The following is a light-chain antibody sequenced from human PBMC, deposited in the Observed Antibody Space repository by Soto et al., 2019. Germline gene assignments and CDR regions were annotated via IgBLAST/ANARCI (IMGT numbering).Light chain of an antibody. CDR1: SSNIGAGQD. CDR3: QSYDRSLSGDV. Sequence: QSVLTQPPSVSGAPGQRVTISCTGTSSNIGAGQDVHWYRQLPGAAPKFLISDSNNRASGVPDRFSVSNSGTSASLAITGLQTEDEADYYCQSYDRSLSGDVFGTGTKVTVL. J-gene: IGLJ1*01. V-gene: IGLV1-40*01. CDR2: DSN.